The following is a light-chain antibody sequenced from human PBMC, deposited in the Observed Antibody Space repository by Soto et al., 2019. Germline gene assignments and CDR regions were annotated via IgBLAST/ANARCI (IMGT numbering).Light chain of an antibody. J-gene: IGKJ1*01. Sequence: EIVLTQSPGTLSLSPGERATLSCRASQSFSSNYLVWYQQKPVQPPRLLIYGASSRATGIPDRFSGSGSGTDFTLPISRLEPEDFALYYCQQFGSSPPWTFGQGTKVEIK. V-gene: IGKV3-20*01. CDR1: QSFSSNY. CDR3: QQFGSSPPWT. CDR2: GAS.